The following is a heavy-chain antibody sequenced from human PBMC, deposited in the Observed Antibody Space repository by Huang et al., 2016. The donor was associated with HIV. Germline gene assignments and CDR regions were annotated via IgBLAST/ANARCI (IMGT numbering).Heavy chain of an antibody. J-gene: IGHJ4*02. CDR1: GFSFSDSG. CDR3: AKDRRAYYYGSGIEY. CDR2: ISYDGRNK. V-gene: IGHV3-30*18. D-gene: IGHD3-10*01. Sequence: QVQLVESGGGVVEPGRSLRVSCAASGFSFSDSGMHWFRQAPGKGLEWVAVISYDGRNKFCADSVKGRFTISRDNSKNTVYLQMNSLRAGDTAVYYCAKDRRAYYYGSGIEYWGQGARVTVSS.